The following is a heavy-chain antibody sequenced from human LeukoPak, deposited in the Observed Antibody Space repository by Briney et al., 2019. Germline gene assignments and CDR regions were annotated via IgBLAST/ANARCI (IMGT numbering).Heavy chain of an antibody. J-gene: IGHJ4*02. CDR2: ISGSGGST. CDR3: AKGAMIVVGFFVQYFDY. D-gene: IGHD3-22*01. V-gene: IGHV3-23*01. Sequence: GGSLRLSCAASGFTFSSYAMSWVRQAPGKGLEWVSAISGSGGSTYYADSVKGRFTISRDNSKNTLYLQMNSLRAEDTAVYYCAKGAMIVVGFFVQYFDYWGQGTLVTVSS. CDR1: GFTFSSYA.